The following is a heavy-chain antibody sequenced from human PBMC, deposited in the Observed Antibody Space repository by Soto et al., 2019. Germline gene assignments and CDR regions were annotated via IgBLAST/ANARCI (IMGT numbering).Heavy chain of an antibody. CDR2: IYYSGST. V-gene: IGHV4-59*01. CDR1: GGSISSYY. D-gene: IGHD6-6*01. Sequence: SETLSLTCTVSGGSISSYYWSWVRQPPGKGLEWIGYIYYSGSTNYNPSLKSRVTISVDTSKNQFSLKLSSVTAADTAVYYCARSIAARRTVDYWGQGTLVTVSS. J-gene: IGHJ4*01. CDR3: ARSIAARRTVDY.